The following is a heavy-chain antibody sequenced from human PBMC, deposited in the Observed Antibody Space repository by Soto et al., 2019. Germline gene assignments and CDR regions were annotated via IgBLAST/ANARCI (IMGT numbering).Heavy chain of an antibody. CDR2: ISSSSSTI. Sequence: GGALRLSCAAPGFTFSSFSINWVRQAPGKGLEWVSYISSSSSTIYYADSVKGRFTISRDNAKNSLYLQMNSLRDEDTAVYYCARVIMDVWGQGTTVTVSS. J-gene: IGHJ6*02. CDR1: GFTFSSFS. CDR3: ARVIMDV. V-gene: IGHV3-48*02.